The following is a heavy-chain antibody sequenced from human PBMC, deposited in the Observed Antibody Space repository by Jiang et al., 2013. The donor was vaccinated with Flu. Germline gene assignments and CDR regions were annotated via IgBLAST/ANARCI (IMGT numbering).Heavy chain of an antibody. Sequence: QLVESGGGLVQPGGSLRPSCAASGFTFSTYSMNWVRQAPGKGLEWVSYISRSSSTIYYADSVKGRFTISRDNAKNSLYLQMNSLRDEDTAAYYCARSAGVLYAFDIWGQGTMVTVSS. D-gene: IGHD6-6*01. CDR2: ISRSSSTI. V-gene: IGHV3-48*02. J-gene: IGHJ3*02. CDR3: ARSAGVLYAFDI. CDR1: GFTFSTYS.